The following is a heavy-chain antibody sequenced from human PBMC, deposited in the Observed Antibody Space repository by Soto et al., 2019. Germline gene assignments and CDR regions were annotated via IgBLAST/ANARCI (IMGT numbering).Heavy chain of an antibody. J-gene: IGHJ6*02. CDR1: GFSFSTYA. D-gene: IGHD2-21*01. V-gene: IGHV3-23*01. CDR3: ATRTYSGALHGHVDVDV. CDR2: ISGSGGRT. Sequence: GGSLRLSCAASGFSFSTYAMSWVRQAPGKGLEWVSAISGSGGRTYYADSVQGRFTISRDNSKNTLFLQMSSLRAEDTAIYYCATRTYSGALHGHVDVDVWVQGTTVTVSS.